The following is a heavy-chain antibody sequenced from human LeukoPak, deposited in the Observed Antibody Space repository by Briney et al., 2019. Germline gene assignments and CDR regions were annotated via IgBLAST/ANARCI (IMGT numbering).Heavy chain of an antibody. V-gene: IGHV1-2*02. CDR2: INPNSGGT. J-gene: IGHJ4*02. CDR3: ARAEMSPFWSASYSGSYSFDY. CDR1: GYSFTVYY. Sequence: GASVKVSCKASGYSFTVYYIHWVRQAPGQGLEWLGCINPNSGGTNYAQKFQGRVTMTRDTSIRTAYPHLSGLSSDDTAVYFCARAEMSPFWSASYSGSYSFDYWGQGTLVTASS. D-gene: IGHD3-3*01.